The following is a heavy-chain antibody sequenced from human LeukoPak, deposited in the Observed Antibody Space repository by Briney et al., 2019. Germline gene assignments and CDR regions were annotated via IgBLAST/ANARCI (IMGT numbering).Heavy chain of an antibody. CDR1: GFTFSSYA. V-gene: IGHV3-23*01. D-gene: IGHD2-15*01. J-gene: IGHJ4*02. CDR2: ISGSGGST. CDR3: AKTDIVVVVAATNYFDY. Sequence: GGSLRLSCAASGFTFSSYAMSWVRQAPGKGLEWVSAISGSGGSTYYADSVKGRFTISRDNSKNTLYLQMNSLRAEDTAVYYCAKTDIVVVVAATNYFDYWGQGTLSPSPQ.